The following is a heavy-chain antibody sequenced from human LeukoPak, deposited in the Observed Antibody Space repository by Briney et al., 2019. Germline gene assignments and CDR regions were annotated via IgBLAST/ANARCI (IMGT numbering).Heavy chain of an antibody. Sequence: APVKVSCKASGYTFTSYDINWVRQATGQGLEWMGWMNPNSGITGYAQKFQGRVTITRDNSISTAYMELSSLRSEDTAVYFWAREAAQYYYDSSGYHTGAFDIWGQGTMVTVSS. CDR1: GYTFTSYD. CDR2: MNPNSGIT. V-gene: IGHV1-8*01. J-gene: IGHJ3*02. CDR3: AREAAQYYYDSSGYHTGAFDI. D-gene: IGHD3-22*01.